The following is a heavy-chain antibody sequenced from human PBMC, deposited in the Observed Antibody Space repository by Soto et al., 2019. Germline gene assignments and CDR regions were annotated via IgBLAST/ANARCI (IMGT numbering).Heavy chain of an antibody. CDR2: ISAYNGNT. V-gene: IGHV1-18*01. CDR3: AREIKMTIDI. J-gene: IGHJ3*02. CDR1: GYTFTSYG. Sequence: ASVKVSCKASGYTFTSYGISWVRQAPGQGLEWMGRISAYNGNTNYAQKLQGRVTMTTDTSTSTVYMELSSLRSEDTAVYYCAREIKMTIDIWGQGTMVTVSS.